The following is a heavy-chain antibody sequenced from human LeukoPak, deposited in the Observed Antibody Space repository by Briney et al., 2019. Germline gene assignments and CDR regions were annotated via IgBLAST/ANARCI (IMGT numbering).Heavy chain of an antibody. CDR3: AKLGYSYGHTPGY. D-gene: IGHD5-18*01. J-gene: IGHJ4*02. V-gene: IGHV3-30*18. CDR2: ISYDGSNK. Sequence: GGSLRLSCAASGFTFSSYGMHWVRQAPGKGLEWVAVISYDGSNKYYADSVKGRFTISRDNSKNTLYLQMNSLRAEDTAVYYCAKLGYSYGHTPGYWGQGTLVTVSS. CDR1: GFTFSSYG.